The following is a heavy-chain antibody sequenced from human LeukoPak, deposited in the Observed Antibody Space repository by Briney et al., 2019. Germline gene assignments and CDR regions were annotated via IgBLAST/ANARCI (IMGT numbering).Heavy chain of an antibody. Sequence: SETLSLTCGVSGYSISRGYYWAWIRQPPGKGLEWIGTIYHTGSTYYTPSLGSRVTISVDTSKNEFSLNLNSVTAADTAVYYCARAGWIITSGIDYWGQGALVTVST. CDR2: IYHTGST. D-gene: IGHD3-10*01. CDR3: ARAGWIITSGIDY. J-gene: IGHJ4*02. V-gene: IGHV4-38-2*01. CDR1: GYSISRGYY.